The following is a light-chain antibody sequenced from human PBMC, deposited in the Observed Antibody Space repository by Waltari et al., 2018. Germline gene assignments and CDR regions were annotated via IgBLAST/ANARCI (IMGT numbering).Light chain of an antibody. J-gene: IGKJ2*03. Sequence: DIQMTQSPSSLSASVGDRVTTTCRASQGISSWLAWYQQKPGTAPKLLIYKASNLQSGVPSRFSGSGSGTDFTLTISSLQPEDFATYYCQQYNTAPYSFGQGTKVEIK. CDR1: QGISSW. CDR2: KAS. V-gene: IGKV1-12*01. CDR3: QQYNTAPYS.